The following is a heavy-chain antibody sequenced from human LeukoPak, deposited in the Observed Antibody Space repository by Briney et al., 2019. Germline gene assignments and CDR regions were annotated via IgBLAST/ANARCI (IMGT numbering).Heavy chain of an antibody. Sequence: ASVTVSCKASGYTFTGYYMHWVRQAPGQGLEWMGWINPNSGGTNYAQKFQGRVTMTRDTSISTAYMELSRLRSDDTAVYYCASSIAVAGRGAFDIWGQGTMVTVSS. V-gene: IGHV1-2*02. D-gene: IGHD6-19*01. J-gene: IGHJ3*02. CDR1: GYTFTGYY. CDR3: ASSIAVAGRGAFDI. CDR2: INPNSGGT.